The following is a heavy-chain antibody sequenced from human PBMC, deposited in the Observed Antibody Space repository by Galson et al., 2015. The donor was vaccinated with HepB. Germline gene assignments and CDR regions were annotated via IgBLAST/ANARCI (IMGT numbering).Heavy chain of an antibody. CDR3: ARGYDSDWSVSIGY. Sequence: RLSCAASGFTFSSYWMHWVRQVPGKGLVWVSRINGDGSSTTYADSVKGRFTISRDNAKNTLSLQMNSLRAEDTAVYYCARGYDSDWSVSIGYWGQGTLVTVSS. CDR2: INGDGSST. J-gene: IGHJ4*02. CDR1: GFTFSSYW. V-gene: IGHV3-74*01. D-gene: IGHD6-19*01.